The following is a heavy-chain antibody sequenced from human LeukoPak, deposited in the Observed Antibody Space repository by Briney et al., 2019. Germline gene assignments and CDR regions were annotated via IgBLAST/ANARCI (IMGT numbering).Heavy chain of an antibody. Sequence: PGGSLRLSCAASGFTFSSYWMSWVRQAPGKGLEWVANIKQDGSEKYYVDSVKGRFTISRDNAKNSLYLQMNSLRAEDTAVYYCASGPPYYYYGMDVWGQGTTVTVSS. J-gene: IGHJ6*02. CDR2: IKQDGSEK. V-gene: IGHV3-7*01. CDR1: GFTFSSYW. CDR3: ASGPPYYYYGMDV.